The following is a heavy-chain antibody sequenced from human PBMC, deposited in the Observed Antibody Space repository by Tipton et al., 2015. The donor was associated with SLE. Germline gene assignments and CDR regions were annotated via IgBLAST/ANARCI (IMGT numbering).Heavy chain of an antibody. CDR1: GFTFSSYA. CDR2: ISGSGGST. V-gene: IGHV3-23*01. Sequence: GSLRLSCAASGFTFSSYAMSWVRQAPGKGLEWVSAISGSGGSTYYADSVKGRFTISRDNSKNTLYLQMNSLRAEDTAVYYCAKTLGDYVWGSSGYYYYMDVWGKGTTVTVSS. J-gene: IGHJ6*03. CDR3: AKTLGDYVWGSSGYYYYMDV. D-gene: IGHD3-16*01.